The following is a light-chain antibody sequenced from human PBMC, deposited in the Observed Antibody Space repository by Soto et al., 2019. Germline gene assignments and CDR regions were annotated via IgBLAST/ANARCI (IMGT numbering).Light chain of an antibody. CDR3: QQYNNWPPYT. V-gene: IGKV3-15*01. CDR1: RSVSSS. CDR2: GAS. Sequence: EIVMTQSPATLSVSPGERATLSCRASRSVSSSLAWYQQKPGQAPRLLMYGASTRATGIPARFSGSGSGTEFTLTISSLQSEDFAVYYCQQYNNWPPYTFGQGTKLEIK. J-gene: IGKJ2*01.